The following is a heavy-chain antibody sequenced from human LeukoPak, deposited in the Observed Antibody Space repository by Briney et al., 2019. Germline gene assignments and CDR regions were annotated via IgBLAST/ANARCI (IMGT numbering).Heavy chain of an antibody. CDR2: ISAYNGNT. CDR3: ARGGTTYYDYVWGSYRGAFDI. V-gene: IGHV1-18*01. D-gene: IGHD3-16*02. Sequence: ASVKVSCKASGYTFTSYGISWVRQAPGQGLEWMGWISAYNGNTNYAQKLQGRVTMTTDTSTSTAYMELRSLRSDDTAVYYCARGGTTYYDYVWGSYRGAFDIWGQGTMVTVSS. CDR1: GYTFTSYG. J-gene: IGHJ3*02.